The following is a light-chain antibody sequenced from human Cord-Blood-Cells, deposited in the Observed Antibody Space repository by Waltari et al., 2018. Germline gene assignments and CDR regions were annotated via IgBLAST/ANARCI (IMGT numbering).Light chain of an antibody. J-gene: IGLJ1*01. CDR2: EVS. CDR3: SSYAGSNNYV. V-gene: IGLV2-8*01. Sequence: QSALTQPPSAPGSPGQSVTISCTGTSSDVGGYNYVSCYQQHPGKAPKLMIYEVSKRPSGVPDRFSGSKSGNTASLTVSGLQAEDEADYYCSSYAGSNNYVFGTGTKVTVL. CDR1: SSDVGGYNY.